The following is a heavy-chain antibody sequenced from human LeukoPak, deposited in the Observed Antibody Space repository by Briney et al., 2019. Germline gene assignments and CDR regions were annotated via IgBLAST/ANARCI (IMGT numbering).Heavy chain of an antibody. CDR2: INPNSGGT. V-gene: IGHV1-2*02. CDR1: GYTFTGYY. Sequence: ASVKVSYKASGYTFTGYYMHWVRQAPGQGLEWMGWINPNSGGTNYAQKFQGRVTISADKSISTAYLQWSSLKASDTAMYYCARSYCSSTSCYYYFDYWGQGTLVTVSS. J-gene: IGHJ4*02. D-gene: IGHD2-2*01. CDR3: ARSYCSSTSCYYYFDY.